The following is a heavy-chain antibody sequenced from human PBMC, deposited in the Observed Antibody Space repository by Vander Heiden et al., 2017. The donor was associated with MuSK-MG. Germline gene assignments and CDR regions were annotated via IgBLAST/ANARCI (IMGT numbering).Heavy chain of an antibody. CDR3: ARPRGDFWSGYSGWDAFDI. D-gene: IGHD3-3*01. V-gene: IGHV4-39*01. CDR1: GCSLSSSSYY. Sequence: QLQLQESGPGLVKPSETLSLTCTVSGCSLSSSSYYWGWIRQPPGKGLEWIGSSYYSGSTYYNPSLKSRVTISVDTSKNQFSLKLSSVTAADTAVYYCARPRGDFWSGYSGWDAFDIWGQGTMATVSS. CDR2: SYYSGST. J-gene: IGHJ3*02.